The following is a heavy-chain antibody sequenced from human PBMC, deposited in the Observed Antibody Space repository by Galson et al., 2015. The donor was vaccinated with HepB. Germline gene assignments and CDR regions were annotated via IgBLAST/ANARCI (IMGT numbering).Heavy chain of an antibody. V-gene: IGHV3-73*01. CDR2: IRSKANSYAT. J-gene: IGHJ4*02. Sequence: SLRLSCAASGFTFSGSAMHWVRQASGKGLEWVGRIRSKANSYATAYAASVKGRFTISRDDSKNTAYLQMNSLKTEDTAVYYCTRLLGVSETTVTTDDYWGQGTLVTVSS. CDR3: TRLLGVSETTVTTDDY. D-gene: IGHD4-17*01. CDR1: GFTFSGSA.